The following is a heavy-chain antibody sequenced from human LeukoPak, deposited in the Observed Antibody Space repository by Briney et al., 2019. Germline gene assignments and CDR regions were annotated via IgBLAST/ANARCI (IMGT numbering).Heavy chain of an antibody. CDR3: ARGSDYDSSACEY. CDR2: INHSGST. J-gene: IGHJ4*02. Sequence: PSETLSLTCAVYGGSFSDYYWSCIRQPPGKGLEWIGEINHSGSTNYNSSLKSRVTISVDTSKNQFSLKVNSVTAADTAVYYCARGSDYDSSACEYWGQGTLVTVSS. CDR1: GGSFSDYY. D-gene: IGHD3-22*01. V-gene: IGHV4-34*01.